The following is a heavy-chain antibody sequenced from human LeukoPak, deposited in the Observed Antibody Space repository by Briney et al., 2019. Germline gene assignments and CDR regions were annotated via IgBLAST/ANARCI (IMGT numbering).Heavy chain of an antibody. CDR3: TTDRIAGGG. V-gene: IGHV3-15*01. CDR2: IKSKTDGGTA. J-gene: IGHJ4*02. CDR1: GFIVNTNY. D-gene: IGHD6-13*01. Sequence: GGSLRLSCAASGFIVNTNYMTWVRQAPGRGLEWVGRIKSKTDGGTAEYAAPVKGRFTISRDDSKNTVYLQMNSLKTEDTAVYYCTTDRIAGGGWGQGTLVTVSS.